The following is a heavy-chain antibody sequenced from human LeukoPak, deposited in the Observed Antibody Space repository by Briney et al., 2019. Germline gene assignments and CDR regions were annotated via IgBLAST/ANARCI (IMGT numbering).Heavy chain of an antibody. CDR2: IYYSGST. CDR3: ARGNWNDKMPFDY. CDR1: GGSISSYY. D-gene: IGHD1-20*01. J-gene: IGHJ4*02. V-gene: IGHV4-59*01. Sequence: SETLSLTCTVSGGSISSYYWSWIRQPPGKGLEWIGYIYYSGSTNYNPSLKSRVTISVDTSKNQFSLKLSSVTAADTAVYYCARGNWNDKMPFDYWGQRTLVTVSS.